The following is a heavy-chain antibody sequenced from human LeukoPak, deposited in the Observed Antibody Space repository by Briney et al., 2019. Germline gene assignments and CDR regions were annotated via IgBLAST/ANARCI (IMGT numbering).Heavy chain of an antibody. V-gene: IGHV4-59*01. CDR3: ARSNVASVLYGAFDI. CDR1: GGSISSYY. D-gene: IGHD2-8*01. J-gene: IGHJ3*02. Sequence: PETLSLTCTVSGGSISSYYWSWIRQPPGKGLEWIGYIYYSGSTNYNPSLKSRVTISVDTSKNQFSLKLSSVTAADTAVYYCARSNVASVLYGAFDIWGQGTMVTVSS. CDR2: IYYSGST.